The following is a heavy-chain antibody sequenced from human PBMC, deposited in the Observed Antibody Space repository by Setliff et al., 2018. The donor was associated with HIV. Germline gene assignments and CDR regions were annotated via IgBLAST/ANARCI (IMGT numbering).Heavy chain of an antibody. Sequence: GASVKVSCKASGYPFTSYGICWVRQAPGHGLEWMGYISPYNGDAYYAEKFQGRVTMTTDTSTTAVSMELTNLRSDDTAVYLCARMQAYYNFWRSTYYFDYWGQGTPVTSPQ. J-gene: IGHJ4*02. D-gene: IGHD3-3*01. CDR2: ISPYNGDA. CDR3: ARMQAYYNFWRSTYYFDY. CDR1: GYPFTSYG. V-gene: IGHV1-18*01.